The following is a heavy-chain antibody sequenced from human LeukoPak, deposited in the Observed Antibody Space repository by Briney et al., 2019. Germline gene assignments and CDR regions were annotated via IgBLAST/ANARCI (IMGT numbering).Heavy chain of an antibody. CDR2: ISYDGSNK. CDR1: GFTFSSYG. D-gene: IGHD4-17*01. Sequence: GGSLRLSCAASGFTFSSYGMHWVRQAPGKGLEWVAVISYDGSNKYYADSVKGRFTISRDNSKDTLYLQMNSLRAEDTAVYYCAKDQWTVTSFGAFDIWGQGTMVTVSS. CDR3: AKDQWTVTSFGAFDI. V-gene: IGHV3-30*18. J-gene: IGHJ3*02.